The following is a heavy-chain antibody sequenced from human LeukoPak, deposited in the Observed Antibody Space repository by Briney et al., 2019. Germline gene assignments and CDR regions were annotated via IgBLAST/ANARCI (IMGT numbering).Heavy chain of an antibody. CDR1: GGSFSGYY. J-gene: IGHJ4*02. Sequence: PSETLSLTCAVYGGSFSGYYWSWIRQPPGKGLEWIGEINHSGSTNYNPSLKSRVTISVDTSKNQFSLKLSSVTAADTAVYYCARDVGEYCSSPSGQYYFDYWGQETLVTVSS. V-gene: IGHV4-34*01. CDR3: ARDVGEYCSSPSGQYYFDY. D-gene: IGHD2-2*01. CDR2: INHSGST.